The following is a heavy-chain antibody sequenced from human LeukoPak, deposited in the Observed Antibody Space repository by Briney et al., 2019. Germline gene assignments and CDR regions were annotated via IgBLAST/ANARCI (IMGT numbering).Heavy chain of an antibody. CDR1: GGTFSSYA. J-gene: IGHJ6*03. CDR2: IIPIFGTA. D-gene: IGHD3-3*01. CDR3: ARVPPDFWSGSDMDV. V-gene: IGHV1-69*13. Sequence: GASVKVSCKASGGTFSSYAISWVRQAPGQGLEWMGGIIPIFGTANYAQKFQGRVTITADESTSTAYMDLSSLRSEDTAVYYCARVPPDFWSGSDMDVWGKGTTVTVSS.